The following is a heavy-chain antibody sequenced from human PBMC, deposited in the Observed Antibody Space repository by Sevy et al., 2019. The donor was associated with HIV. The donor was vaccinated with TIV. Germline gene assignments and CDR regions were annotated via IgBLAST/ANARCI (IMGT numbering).Heavy chain of an antibody. Sequence: ASVKVSGQASGYTFSNYGVTWVRQAPGQGLEWMGWISGYNGNTKYAQKFQDRVIMTTDTATSTAYMELRSLRSDDTAVYYCVRDESFSLIVVDPDYWGQGTLVTVSS. D-gene: IGHD3-22*01. CDR2: ISGYNGNT. CDR1: GYTFSNYG. J-gene: IGHJ4*02. CDR3: VRDESFSLIVVDPDY. V-gene: IGHV1-18*01.